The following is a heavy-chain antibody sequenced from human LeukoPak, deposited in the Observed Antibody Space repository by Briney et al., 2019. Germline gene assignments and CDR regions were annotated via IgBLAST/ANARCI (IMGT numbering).Heavy chain of an antibody. Sequence: IPSETLSLTCAVYGGSFSGYYWSWIRQPPGKGLEWIGEINHSGSTNYNPSLKSRVTISVDTSKNQFSLRLSSVTAADTAVHYCARVTGYMVEDYFDYWGQGTLVTVSS. CDR3: ARVTGYMVEDYFDY. J-gene: IGHJ4*02. D-gene: IGHD6-13*01. CDR2: INHSGST. V-gene: IGHV4-34*01. CDR1: GGSFSGYY.